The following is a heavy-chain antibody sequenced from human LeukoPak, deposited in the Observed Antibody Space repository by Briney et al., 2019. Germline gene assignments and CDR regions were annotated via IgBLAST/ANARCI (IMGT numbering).Heavy chain of an antibody. CDR3: ARGRENWYNALDV. D-gene: IGHD1-1*01. CDR2: TYYRSKWYN. V-gene: IGHV6-1*01. Sequence: SQSLSLTCAISGDRVSSNGAAWNWIRQSPSRGLEWLGRTYYRSKWYNDYAVSLKSRITINPDTSKNQFSLQLNSVTPEDTAVYYCARGRENWYNALDVWGQGTTVTVSS. CDR1: GDRVSSNGAA. J-gene: IGHJ6*02.